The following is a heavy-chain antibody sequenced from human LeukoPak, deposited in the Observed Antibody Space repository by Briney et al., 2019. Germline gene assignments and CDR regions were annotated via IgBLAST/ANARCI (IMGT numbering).Heavy chain of an antibody. Sequence: GGSLRLSCAASGFTVSSNYMSWVRQAPGKGLEWVSVIYSGGSTYYADSVKGRFTISRDNSKNTLYLQMNSLRAEDTAVYYCAKARNRYSSSWYLDYWGQGTLVTVSS. CDR3: AKARNRYSSSWYLDY. CDR2: IYSGGST. V-gene: IGHV3-53*01. J-gene: IGHJ4*02. CDR1: GFTVSSNY. D-gene: IGHD6-13*01.